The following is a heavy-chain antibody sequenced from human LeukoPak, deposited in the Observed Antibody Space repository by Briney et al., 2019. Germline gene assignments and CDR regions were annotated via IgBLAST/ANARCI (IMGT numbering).Heavy chain of an antibody. CDR2: IYTSGST. D-gene: IGHD3-3*01. CDR1: GGSISSYY. CDR3: ARVTIFGVVSNWFDP. Sequence: PETLSLTCTVSGGSISSYYWSWIRQPAGKGLEWIGRIYTSGSTNYNPSLKSRVTMSVDTSKNQFSLKLSSVTAADTAVYYCARVTIFGVVSNWFDPWGQGTLVTVSS. J-gene: IGHJ5*02. V-gene: IGHV4-4*07.